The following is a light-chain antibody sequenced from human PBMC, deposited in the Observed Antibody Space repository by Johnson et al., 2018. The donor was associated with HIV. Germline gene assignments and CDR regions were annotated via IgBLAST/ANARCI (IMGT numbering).Light chain of an antibody. CDR1: SSNIGDNY. CDR2: EDT. Sequence: QSVLTQPPSVSAAPGQKVSISCSGSSSNIGDNYVSWYQQVPGTAPKLLIYEDTKRPSGIPDRFSGSKSGTSATLAITGLQTWDEADYYCGTWDSSLSRYVFDTGTKVTVL. J-gene: IGLJ1*01. CDR3: GTWDSSLSRYV. V-gene: IGLV1-51*02.